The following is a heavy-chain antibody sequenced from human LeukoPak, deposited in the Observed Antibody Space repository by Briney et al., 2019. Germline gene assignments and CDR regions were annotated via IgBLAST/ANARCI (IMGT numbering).Heavy chain of an antibody. Sequence: GESLKISCKGSGYSFSNYWIGWVRQMPGKGLEWMGIIYPGDSDTRYSPSFQGQVTISADKSISTVYLQWSSLRASDTAMYYCARQPNYFDTRGYLSHAFDIWGQGTMVTVS. V-gene: IGHV5-51*01. CDR1: GYSFSNYW. D-gene: IGHD3-22*01. CDR3: ARQPNYFDTRGYLSHAFDI. J-gene: IGHJ3*02. CDR2: IYPGDSDT.